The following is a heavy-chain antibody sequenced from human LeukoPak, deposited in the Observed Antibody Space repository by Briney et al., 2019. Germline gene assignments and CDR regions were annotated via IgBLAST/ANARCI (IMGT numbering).Heavy chain of an antibody. J-gene: IGHJ6*02. CDR2: ISGSGGST. Sequence: GGSLRLSCAASGFTFSSCAMSWVRQAPGKGLEWVSAISGSGGSTYYADSVKGRFTISRDNSKNTLYLQMNSLRAEDTAVYYGAKATVTTIYYGMDVWGQGTTVTASS. CDR3: AKATVTTIYYGMDV. D-gene: IGHD4-17*01. CDR1: GFTFSSCA. V-gene: IGHV3-23*01.